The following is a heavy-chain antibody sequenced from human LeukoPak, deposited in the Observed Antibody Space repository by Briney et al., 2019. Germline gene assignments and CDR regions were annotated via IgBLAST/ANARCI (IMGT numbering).Heavy chain of an antibody. J-gene: IGHJ6*02. V-gene: IGHV3-30*18. Sequence: PGRSLRLSCAASGFTFSSYGMHWVRQAPGKGLEWVAVISYDGRNKYSADSVKGRFTISRDNSKNTVYLQMNSLRAEDTALYYCAKQAAPRYGDYYYYGMDVWGQGTTVTVSS. CDR2: ISYDGRNK. D-gene: IGHD4-17*01. CDR3: AKQAAPRYGDYYYYGMDV. CDR1: GFTFSSYG.